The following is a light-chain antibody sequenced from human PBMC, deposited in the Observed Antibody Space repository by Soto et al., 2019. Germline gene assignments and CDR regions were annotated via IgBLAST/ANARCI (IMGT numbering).Light chain of an antibody. CDR3: SSYAGSNNQGV. J-gene: IGLJ2*01. CDR1: SSDVGGYNY. CDR2: EVS. Sequence: QSALTQPPSASGSPGQSVTISCTGTSSDVGGYNYVSWYQQHPGKAPKLIIYEVSKRPSGVPDRFSGSKSGNTASLTVFGLQAEDEADYYCSSYAGSNNQGVFGGGTKLTVL. V-gene: IGLV2-8*01.